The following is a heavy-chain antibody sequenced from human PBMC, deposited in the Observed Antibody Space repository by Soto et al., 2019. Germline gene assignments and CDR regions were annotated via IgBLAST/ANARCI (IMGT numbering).Heavy chain of an antibody. CDR1: GFTFSNAW. Sequence: GGSLRLSCAASGFTFSNAWMSWVRQAPGKGLEWVGRIKSKTDGGTTDYAAPVKGRFTISRDDSKNTLYLQMNSLKTEDTAVYYCTTDLAGRWFGELLLDYWGQGTLVTVSS. V-gene: IGHV3-15*01. CDR2: IKSKTDGGTT. J-gene: IGHJ4*02. CDR3: TTDLAGRWFGELLLDY. D-gene: IGHD3-10*01.